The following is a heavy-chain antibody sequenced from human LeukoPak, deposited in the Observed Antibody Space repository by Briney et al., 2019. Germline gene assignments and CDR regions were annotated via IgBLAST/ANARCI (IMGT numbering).Heavy chain of an antibody. CDR2: ISSSSSYI. J-gene: IGHJ3*02. V-gene: IGHV3-21*01. D-gene: IGHD2-15*01. CDR3: ARDGSSWDAFDI. Sequence: GGSLRLSCAASGFTFSSYWMSWVRQAPGKGLEWVSSISSSSSYIYYADSVKGRFTISRDNAKNSLYLQMNSLRAEDTAVYYCARDGSSWDAFDIWGQGTMVTVSS. CDR1: GFTFSSYW.